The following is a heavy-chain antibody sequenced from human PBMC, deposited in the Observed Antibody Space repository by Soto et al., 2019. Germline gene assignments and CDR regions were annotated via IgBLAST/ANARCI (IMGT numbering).Heavy chain of an antibody. Sequence: PGGSLRLSCAASGFSFDEYGMNWVRQAPGKGLEWVSYISSSSSTIYYADSVKGRFTISRDNAKNSLYLQMNSLRDEDTAVYYCARAVMSSSGYLFDYWGQGTLVTVSS. V-gene: IGHV3-48*02. CDR2: ISSSSSTI. CDR3: ARAVMSSSGYLFDY. D-gene: IGHD3-22*01. CDR1: GFSFDEYG. J-gene: IGHJ4*02.